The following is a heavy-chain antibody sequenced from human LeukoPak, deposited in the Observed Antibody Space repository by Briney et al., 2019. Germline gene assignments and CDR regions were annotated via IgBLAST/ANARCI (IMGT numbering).Heavy chain of an antibody. CDR1: GYTFSSYG. V-gene: IGHV1-18*01. CDR2: INAYNGNT. Sequence: ASVKVSCKASGYTFSSYGFSWVRQAPGQGLEWMGWINAYNGNTNYAQNLQGRVTMTTDTSTSTAYMELRSLRSDDTAVYYCARDRAAAAFYWGQGTLVTVSS. CDR3: ARDRAAAAFY. J-gene: IGHJ4*02. D-gene: IGHD6-13*01.